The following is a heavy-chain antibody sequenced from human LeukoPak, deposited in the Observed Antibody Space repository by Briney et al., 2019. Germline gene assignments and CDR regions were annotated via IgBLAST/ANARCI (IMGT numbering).Heavy chain of an antibody. CDR3: AKDYPPIVVID. V-gene: IGHV3-23*01. CDR1: GFTFSGYA. J-gene: IGHJ4*02. CDR2: ISDTGDNI. D-gene: IGHD2-21*01. Sequence: PGASLRLSCAASGFTFSGYAMKWVRQAPGKGLEWVSGISDTGDNIYYADSVKGRFTISRDNSKNTLYLQMNNLRAEDTAVYYCAKDYPPIVVIDWGQGTLVTVSS.